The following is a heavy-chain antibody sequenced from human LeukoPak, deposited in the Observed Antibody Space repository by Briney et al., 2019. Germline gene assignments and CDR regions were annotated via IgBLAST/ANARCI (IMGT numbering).Heavy chain of an antibody. CDR2: ISYSGRT. V-gene: IGHV4-59*08. J-gene: IGHJ4*02. D-gene: IGHD4-11*01. Sequence: KPSETLSLTCTVSGGSISKYYWSWIRQPPGKGLEWIGYISYSGRTYYNPSLKSRVTISVDTSKDQFSLKLRSVTAADTAVYYCASTLTTGYLDYWGQGTLVTVSP. CDR1: GGSISKYY. CDR3: ASTLTTGYLDY.